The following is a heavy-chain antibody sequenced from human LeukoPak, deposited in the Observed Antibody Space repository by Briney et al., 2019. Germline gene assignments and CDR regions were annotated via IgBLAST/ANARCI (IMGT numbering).Heavy chain of an antibody. V-gene: IGHV1-2*02. CDR2: INPNSGGT. CDR3: AGLPRYNWNEPLDY. Sequence: ASVKVSCKASGYTFTDYYMHWVRQAPGQGLEWMGWINPNSGGTKYAQKSQGRVTMTRDTFINTAYMELTRLTYDDTAVYYCAGLPRYNWNEPLDYWGQGTLVTVSS. J-gene: IGHJ4*02. D-gene: IGHD1-20*01. CDR1: GYTFTDYY.